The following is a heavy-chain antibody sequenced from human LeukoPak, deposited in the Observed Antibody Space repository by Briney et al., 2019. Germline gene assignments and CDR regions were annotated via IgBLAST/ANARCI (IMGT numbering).Heavy chain of an antibody. Sequence: GSLRLSCAASGFTVSSNYMSWVRQAPGKGLEWIGEINHSGSTNYNPSLKSRVTISVDTSKNQFSLKLSSVTAADTAVYYCMVREIYYYGMDVWGQGTTVTVSS. CDR1: GFTVSSNY. D-gene: IGHD3-10*01. CDR2: INHSGST. CDR3: MVREIYYYGMDV. J-gene: IGHJ6*02. V-gene: IGHV4-34*08.